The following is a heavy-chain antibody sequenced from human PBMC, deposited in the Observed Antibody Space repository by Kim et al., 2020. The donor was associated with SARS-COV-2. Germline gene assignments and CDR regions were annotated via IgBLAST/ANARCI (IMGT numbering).Heavy chain of an antibody. Sequence: GGSLRLSCAASGFTFSNYWMTWVRQAPGKGLEWVANIKEDSSDKRILDSVKGRFTISRDNAKNSLYLQMNSLRVEDTAIYYCARELTTGWGSWFDPWGQGTLVTVSS. CDR1: GFTFSNYW. CDR3: ARELTTGWGSWFDP. CDR2: IKEDSSDK. J-gene: IGHJ5*02. V-gene: IGHV3-7*01. D-gene: IGHD6-19*01.